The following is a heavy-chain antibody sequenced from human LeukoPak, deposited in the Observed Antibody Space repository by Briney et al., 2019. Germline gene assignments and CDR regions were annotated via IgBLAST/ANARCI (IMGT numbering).Heavy chain of an antibody. CDR3: TTDPYYGSGSYYNGDFDY. D-gene: IGHD3-10*01. Sequence: PGGSLRLSCAASGFTFSSYGMHWVRQAPGKGLEWVAVISYDGSNKYYADSVKGRFTISRDNFKNTLYLQMNSLRAEDTAVYYCTTDPYYGSGSYYNGDFDYWGQGTLVTVSS. V-gene: IGHV3-30*03. CDR1: GFTFSSYG. CDR2: ISYDGSNK. J-gene: IGHJ4*02.